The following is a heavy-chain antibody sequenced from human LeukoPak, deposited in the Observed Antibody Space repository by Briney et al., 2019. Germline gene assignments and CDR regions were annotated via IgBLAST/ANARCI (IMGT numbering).Heavy chain of an antibody. D-gene: IGHD6-13*01. CDR3: AKGMRSSWYDSFDY. V-gene: IGHV3-23*01. CDR1: GFTVSSNY. CDR2: ISGTGSST. Sequence: PGGSLRLSCAASGFTVSSNYMSWVRQAPGKGLEWVSAISGTGSSTYYADSVKGRFTISRDNSKNTLYLQMNSLRAEDTAVYYCAKGMRSSWYDSFDYWGQGTLVTVSS. J-gene: IGHJ4*02.